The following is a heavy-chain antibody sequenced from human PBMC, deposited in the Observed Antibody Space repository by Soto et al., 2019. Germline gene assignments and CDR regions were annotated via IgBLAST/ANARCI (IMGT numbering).Heavy chain of an antibody. CDR1: GYILSSYN. D-gene: IGHD2-21*02. J-gene: IGHJ4*02. CDR2: TNPSGGRT. CDR3: ARTYCGADCPRRDFDY. V-gene: IGHV1-46*01. Sequence: ASVKVSCKASGYILSSYNMHWVRQAPGQGLEWMGITNPSGGRTSYAQKFQDRVTMTRDTSTSTVYMELSSLRSEDTAVYYCARTYCGADCPRRDFDYWGQGTLVTVSS.